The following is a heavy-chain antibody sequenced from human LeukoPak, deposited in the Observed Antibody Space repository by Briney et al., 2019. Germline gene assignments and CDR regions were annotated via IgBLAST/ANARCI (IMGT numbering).Heavy chain of an antibody. CDR2: INHSGST. J-gene: IGHJ5*02. V-gene: IGHV4-39*07. CDR3: ARGYVLRYFAWFDP. D-gene: IGHD3-9*01. CDR1: GGSISSGDYY. Sequence: PSETLSLTCTVSGGSISSGDYYWSWIRQPPGKGLEWIGEINHSGSTNYNPSLKSRVTISVDTSKNQFSLKLSSVTAADTAVYYCARGYVLRYFAWFDPWGQGTLVTVSS.